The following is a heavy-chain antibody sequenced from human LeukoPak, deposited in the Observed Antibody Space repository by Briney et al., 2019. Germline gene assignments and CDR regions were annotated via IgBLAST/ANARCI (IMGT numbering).Heavy chain of an antibody. J-gene: IGHJ4*02. Sequence: PSETLSPTCAASGGSISSSNWWSWVRQPPGKGLEWIGEIYHSGSTNYNPSLKSRVTISVDTSKNQFSLKLSSVTAADTAVYYCARESEEVDYWGQGTLVTVSS. V-gene: IGHV4-4*02. CDR3: ARESEEVDY. CDR2: IYHSGST. CDR1: GGSISSSNW.